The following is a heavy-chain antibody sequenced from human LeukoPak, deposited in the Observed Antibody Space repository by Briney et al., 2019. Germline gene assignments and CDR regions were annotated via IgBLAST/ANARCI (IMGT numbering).Heavy chain of an antibody. CDR1: GGSISSYY. CDR3: ARGDGYCSSTSCLLHFDY. D-gene: IGHD2-2*01. Sequence: PSETLSLXCTVSGGSISSYYWSWIRQPPGKALEWIGYIYYSGSTNYNPSLKSRVTISVDTSKNQFSLKLSSVTAADTAVYYCARGDGYCSSTSCLLHFDYWGQGTLVTVSS. V-gene: IGHV4-59*01. CDR2: IYYSGST. J-gene: IGHJ4*02.